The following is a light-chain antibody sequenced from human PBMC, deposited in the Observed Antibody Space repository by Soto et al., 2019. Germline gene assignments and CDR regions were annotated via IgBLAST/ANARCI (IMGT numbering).Light chain of an antibody. V-gene: IGKV3D-20*02. CDR1: QSVSSSY. Sequence: TQSPSTLPASVGDRVTITCRASQSVSSSYLAWYQQKPGQAPRLLIYGASNRATGIPARFSGSGSGTDFTLTISSLEPEDFAVYYCQQRSNWPGTFGQGTRLRL. J-gene: IGKJ5*01. CDR3: QQRSNWPGT. CDR2: GAS.